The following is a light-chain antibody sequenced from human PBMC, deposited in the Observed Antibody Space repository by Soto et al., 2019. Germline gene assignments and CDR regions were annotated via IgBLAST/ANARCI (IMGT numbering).Light chain of an antibody. CDR3: AAWDDILNGWV. Sequence: QSVLTQPPSASGTPGQRVTISCSGSSSNLGSRAVSWYQQGPGTAPKLLIYANSQRPSGVPDRFSASKSGTSASLAISGLRSEDETDYYCAAWDDILNGWVFGGGTKLTVL. V-gene: IGLV1-44*01. CDR1: SSNLGSRA. J-gene: IGLJ3*02. CDR2: ANS.